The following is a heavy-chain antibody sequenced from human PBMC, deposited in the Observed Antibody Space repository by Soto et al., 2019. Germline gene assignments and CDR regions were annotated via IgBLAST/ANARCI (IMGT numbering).Heavy chain of an antibody. CDR3: ARDVSDDFWSGYYDTYYYYGMDV. J-gene: IGHJ6*02. V-gene: IGHV3-7*05. CDR2: IKQDGSEK. D-gene: IGHD3-3*01. Sequence: GGSLRLSCAASGFTFSSYWMSRVRQAPGKGLEWVANIKQDGSEKYYVDSVKGRFAISRDNAKNSLYLQMNSLRAEDTAVYYCARDVSDDFWSGYYDTYYYYGMDVWGQGTTVTVSS. CDR1: GFTFSSYW.